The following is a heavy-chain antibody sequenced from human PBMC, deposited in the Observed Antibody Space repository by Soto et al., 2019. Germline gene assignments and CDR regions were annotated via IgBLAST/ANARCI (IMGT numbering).Heavy chain of an antibody. Sequence: SETLSLTCTVSGGSISSYYWSWVRQPAGKGMEWIGRIHTTDGTNYNPSLKSRDTMSIDTSNNQFSLKLSSLTAADTAVYYCARALSSAAGLYFDFWGQGTLVTVSS. J-gene: IGHJ4*02. D-gene: IGHD6-13*01. CDR2: IHTTDGT. CDR1: GGSISSYY. CDR3: ARALSSAAGLYFDF. V-gene: IGHV4-4*07.